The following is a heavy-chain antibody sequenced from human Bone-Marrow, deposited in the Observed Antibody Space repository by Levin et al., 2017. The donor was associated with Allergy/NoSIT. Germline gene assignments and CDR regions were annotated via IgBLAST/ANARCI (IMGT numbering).Heavy chain of an antibody. CDR2: INHSGST. J-gene: IGHJ6*02. V-gene: IGHV4-34*01. D-gene: IGHD3-22*01. Sequence: SETLSLTCAVYGGSFSGYYWSWIRQPPGKGLEWIGEINHSGSTNYNPSLKSRVTISVDTSKNQFSLKLSSVTAADTAVYYCARGDTYYDSSGYYSVGNYYYGMDVWGQGTTVTVSS. CDR1: GGSFSGYY. CDR3: ARGDTYYDSSGYYSVGNYYYGMDV.